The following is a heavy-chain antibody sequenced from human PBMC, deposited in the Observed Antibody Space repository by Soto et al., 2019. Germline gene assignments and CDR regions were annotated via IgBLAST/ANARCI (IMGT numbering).Heavy chain of an antibody. V-gene: IGHV3-23*01. CDR1: GFTFSSYA. CDR3: AKDQVVGYSGYDSSDY. J-gene: IGHJ4*02. Sequence: PGGSLRLSCAASGFTFSSYAMSWVRQAPGKGLEWVSAISGSGGSTYYADSVKGRFTISRDNSKNTLYLQMNSLRAEDTAVYYCAKDQVVGYSGYDSSDYWGQGTLVTVSS. D-gene: IGHD5-12*01. CDR2: ISGSGGST.